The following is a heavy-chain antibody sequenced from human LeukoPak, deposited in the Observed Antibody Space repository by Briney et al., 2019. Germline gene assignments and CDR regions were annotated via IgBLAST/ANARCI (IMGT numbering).Heavy chain of an antibody. D-gene: IGHD3-3*01. CDR1: GFTFSGYG. V-gene: IGHV3-30*02. J-gene: IGHJ6*03. CDR2: IRFDGTSE. CDR3: AKTSLSDPSGHYYYMDV. Sequence: GGSLRLSCAASGFTFSGYGMHWVRQAPGKGLEWVAFIRFDGTSEFYADSAKARFTISRDNSQNTVSLQLNNLRIEDTALYYCAKTSLSDPSGHYYYMDVWGKGTTVTISS.